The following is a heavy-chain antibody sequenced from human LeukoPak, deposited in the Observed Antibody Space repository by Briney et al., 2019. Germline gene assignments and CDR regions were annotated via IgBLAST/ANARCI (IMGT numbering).Heavy chain of an antibody. CDR2: IYSGGST. CDR3: ARVLWGSSWPYFDY. D-gene: IGHD6-13*01. CDR1: GFTFSDYY. V-gene: IGHV3-66*01. J-gene: IGHJ4*02. Sequence: PGGSLRLSCAASGFTFSDYYMSWVRQAPGKGLEWVSVIYSGGSTYYADSVKGRFTISRDNSKNTLYLQMNSLRAEDTAVYYCARVLWGSSWPYFDYWGQGTLVTVSS.